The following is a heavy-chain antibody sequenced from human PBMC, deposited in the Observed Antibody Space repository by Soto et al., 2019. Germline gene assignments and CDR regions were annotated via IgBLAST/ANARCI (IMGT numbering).Heavy chain of an antibody. CDR2: VSGYNDKX. D-gene: IGHD2-21*01. Sequence: VASVKVSCKASGYTFTNHGISWVRQAPGQGLEWVGWVSGYNDKXXXXXXXXGRVTMTTDTSTSTAYMELRSLRSDDTAVYYCARDFYPVAYFFDYWGQGTLVTVSS. J-gene: IGHJ4*02. CDR3: ARDFYPVAYFFDY. V-gene: IGHV1-18*04. CDR1: GYTFTNHG.